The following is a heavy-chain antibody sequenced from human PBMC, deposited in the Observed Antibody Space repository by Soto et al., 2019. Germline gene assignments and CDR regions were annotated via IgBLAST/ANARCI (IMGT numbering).Heavy chain of an antibody. D-gene: IGHD2-15*01. V-gene: IGHV1-18*01. CDR2: ISAYNGNT. Sequence: GASVKVSCKASGYTFTSYGISWVRQAPGQGLEWMGWISAYNGNTNYAQKLQGRVTMTTDTSTSTAYMELRSLRSDDTAVYYCARDCSGGSCYYYYYYLDVWGKGTTVTVPS. J-gene: IGHJ6*03. CDR1: GYTFTSYG. CDR3: ARDCSGGSCYYYYYYLDV.